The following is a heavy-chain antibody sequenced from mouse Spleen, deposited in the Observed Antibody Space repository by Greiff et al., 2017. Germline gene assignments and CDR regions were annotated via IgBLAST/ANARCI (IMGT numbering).Heavy chain of an antibody. CDR3: TRDGTRTY. J-gene: IGHJ3*01. CDR2: IDPKTGGT. V-gene: IGHV1-15*01. Sequence: VKLQQSGAELVRPGASVTLSCKASGYTFTDYEMHWVKQTPVHGLEWIGAIDPKTGGTAYNQKFKGKAILTADKSSSTAYMELRSLTSEDSAVYYCTRDGTRTYWGQGTLVTVSA. D-gene: IGHD4-1*01. CDR1: GYTFTDYE.